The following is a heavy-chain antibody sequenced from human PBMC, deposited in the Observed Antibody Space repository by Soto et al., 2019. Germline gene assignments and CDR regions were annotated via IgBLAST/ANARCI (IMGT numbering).Heavy chain of an antibody. CDR2: INHSGST. CDR1: GGSFSGYY. D-gene: IGHD3-3*01. CDR3: ARVVRKWLLFPGFANHYYYYMDV. Sequence: PSETLSLTCAVYGGSFSGYYWSWIRQPPGKGLERIGEINHSGSTNYNPSLKSRVTISVDTSKNQFSLKLSSVTAADTAVYYCARVVRKWLLFPGFANHYYYYMDVWGKGTTVTVSS. V-gene: IGHV4-34*01. J-gene: IGHJ6*03.